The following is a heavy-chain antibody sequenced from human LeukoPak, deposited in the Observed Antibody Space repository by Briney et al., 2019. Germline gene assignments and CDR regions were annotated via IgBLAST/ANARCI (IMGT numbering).Heavy chain of an antibody. CDR3: AKGRDVYNYWYFDL. Sequence: GGSLRLSCAASGFTFSSYAMSWVRQAPGKGLEWVSAMSGSSGRTYYADSVKGRFTISRDNSKNTLYVQMNSLRADDTAVYFCAKGRDVYNYWYFDLWGRGTLVTVSS. CDR2: MSGSSGRT. D-gene: IGHD5-24*01. J-gene: IGHJ2*01. V-gene: IGHV3-23*01. CDR1: GFTFSSYA.